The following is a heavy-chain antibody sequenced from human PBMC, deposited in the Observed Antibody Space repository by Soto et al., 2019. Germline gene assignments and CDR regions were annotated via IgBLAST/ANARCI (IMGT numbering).Heavy chain of an antibody. CDR1: GLNFSILA. J-gene: IGHJ4*02. CDR3: ATVHSTSRSFDY. Sequence: PGGSLRLSCAASGLNFSILAMSWVRRAPGKGLEWVSTTGYSRLTTYYADSVKGRFTVSRDNSKNTLDLQMSSLRAEDTAVYYCATVHSTSRSFDYWGQGXLVTVSS. CDR2: TGYSRLTT. V-gene: IGHV3-23*01. D-gene: IGHD6-6*01.